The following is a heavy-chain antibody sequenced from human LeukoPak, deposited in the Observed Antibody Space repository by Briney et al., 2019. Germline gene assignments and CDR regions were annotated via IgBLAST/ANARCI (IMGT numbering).Heavy chain of an antibody. J-gene: IGHJ3*02. CDR3: ARDYILPLETDNGDGFAI. CDR2: VSPSHTTR. V-gene: IGHV1-18*01. Sequence: VASVKVSCKASGYTFTSYGISWVRQAPGKGFEWMGWVSPSHTTRVYAQDFQGRVTMTADTNTNTVSMELRSLRFDDTAVYFCARDYILPLETDNGDGFAIWGQGTVVTVSS. CDR1: GYTFTSYG. D-gene: IGHD3-3*02.